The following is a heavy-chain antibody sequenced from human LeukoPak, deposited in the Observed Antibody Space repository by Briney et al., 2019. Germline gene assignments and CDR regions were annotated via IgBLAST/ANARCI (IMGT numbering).Heavy chain of an antibody. J-gene: IGHJ4*02. V-gene: IGHV3-48*04. CDR2: ISSSSSTI. D-gene: IGHD5-24*01. CDR3: ARQVGRDGYKWGFYFDY. CDR1: GFTFCNYS. Sequence: EGSLRLSCAASGFTFCNYSMNWVRQAPGKGLEWVSYISSSSSTIYYADSVKGRFTISRDNAKNALYLQMNSLRAEDTAVYYCARQVGRDGYKWGFYFDYWGQGTLVTVSS.